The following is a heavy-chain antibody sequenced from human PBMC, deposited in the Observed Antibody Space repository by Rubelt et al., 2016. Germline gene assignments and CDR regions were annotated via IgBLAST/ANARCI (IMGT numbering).Heavy chain of an antibody. CDR3: ARNGAYCQEN. CDR1: GGPLSGYY. D-gene: IGHD2-21*01. Sequence: QAQLQQWGAGLLKPSETLSLTCAVDGGPLSGYYWNWIRQPPGKGLEWIGEITHSGITDYNPALKSRVTISVDTSKNQFPLKLGSGTAADTAVYYCARNGAYCQENWGQGTLVTVSS. J-gene: IGHJ4*02. CDR2: ITHSGIT. V-gene: IGHV4-34*01.